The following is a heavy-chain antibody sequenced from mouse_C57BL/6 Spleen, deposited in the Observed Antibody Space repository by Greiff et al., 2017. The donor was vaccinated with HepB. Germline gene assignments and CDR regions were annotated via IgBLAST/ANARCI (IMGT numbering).Heavy chain of an antibody. V-gene: IGHV1-54*01. CDR2: INPGSGGT. D-gene: IGHD1-1*01. CDR3: AREDYSFAY. Sequence: VQLQQSGAELVRPGTSVKVSCKASGYAFTNYLIEWVKQRPGQGLEWIGVINPGSGGTNYNEKFKGKATLTAAKSSSTAYMQLSSLTSEDSAVYFCAREDYSFAYWGQGTLVTVSA. J-gene: IGHJ3*01. CDR1: GYAFTNYL.